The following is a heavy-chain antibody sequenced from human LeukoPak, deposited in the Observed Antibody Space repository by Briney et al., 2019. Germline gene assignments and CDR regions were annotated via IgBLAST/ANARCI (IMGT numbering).Heavy chain of an antibody. CDR2: IRYEGSNK. CDR1: GFPFSSYG. CDR3: ASNYYGSGSYHNEDY. D-gene: IGHD3-10*01. V-gene: IGHV3-30*02. Sequence: GGSLRLSCAASGFPFSSYGMHGVRQAPGKGLEWVAFIRYEGSNKYYANSVKGRFIISRDESKNTLYLQMNSLRAEDTAVYYCASNYYGSGSYHNEDYWGQGTLVTVSS. J-gene: IGHJ4*02.